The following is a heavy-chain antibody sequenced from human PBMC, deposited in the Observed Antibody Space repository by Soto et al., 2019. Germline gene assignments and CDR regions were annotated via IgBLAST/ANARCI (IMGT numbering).Heavy chain of an antibody. CDR1: GFTFSSYA. Sequence: GXSLELACAASGFTFSSYAISWVRQAPGKGLEWVSAISGSGGSTYYADSVKGRFTISRDNSKNTLYLQMNSLRAEDTAVCYCAKPGSSDFWSGSDYWGQGTLVTVSS. D-gene: IGHD3-3*01. J-gene: IGHJ4*02. V-gene: IGHV3-23*01. CDR2: ISGSGGST. CDR3: AKPGSSDFWSGSDY.